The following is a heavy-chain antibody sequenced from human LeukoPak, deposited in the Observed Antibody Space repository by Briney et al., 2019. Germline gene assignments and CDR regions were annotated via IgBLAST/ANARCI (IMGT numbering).Heavy chain of an antibody. CDR2: NRYDGSNK. J-gene: IGHJ4*02. CDR3: AIKLLPTVTYYFDY. CDR1: AFTFSSYG. D-gene: IGHD4-11*01. V-gene: IGHV3-30*02. Sequence: GGSLRLSCAASAFTFSSYGMHWVRRAPGKGLEWVAFNRYDGSNKYYADSVKGRFTISRDNSKNTLYLQMNSLRAEDTAVYYCAIKLLPTVTYYFDYWGQGTLVTVSS.